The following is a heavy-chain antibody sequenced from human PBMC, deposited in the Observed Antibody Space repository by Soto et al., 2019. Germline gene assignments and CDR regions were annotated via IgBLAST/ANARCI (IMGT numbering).Heavy chain of an antibody. CDR1: GFTFRNYW. Sequence: GSLRLSCAAFGFTFRNYWMSWVRQAPGKGLQWVANIKQDGSQKWYVDSVKGRFTISRDNAKTSLYLQMNNLRVEDTAVYYCVRGDLHDSSGTFSDAFDVWGQVIMVTVSS. CDR3: VRGDLHDSSGTFSDAFDV. D-gene: IGHD3-22*01. J-gene: IGHJ3*01. V-gene: IGHV3-7*04. CDR2: IKQDGSQK.